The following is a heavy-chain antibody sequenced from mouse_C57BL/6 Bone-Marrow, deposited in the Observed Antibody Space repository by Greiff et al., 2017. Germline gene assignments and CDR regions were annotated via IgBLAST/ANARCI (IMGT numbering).Heavy chain of an antibody. Sequence: EVKLMESGGGLVQSGRSLRLSCATSGFTFSDFYMEWARQAPGKGLEWIAASRNKANDYTTEYSASVKGRFIVSRDTSQSTLYLQMNALRAEDTAIYYCARVSSTGTGYYFDYWGQGTTLTVSS. J-gene: IGHJ2*01. D-gene: IGHD4-1*02. V-gene: IGHV7-1*01. CDR1: GFTFSDFY. CDR3: ARVSSTGTGYYFDY. CDR2: SRNKANDYTT.